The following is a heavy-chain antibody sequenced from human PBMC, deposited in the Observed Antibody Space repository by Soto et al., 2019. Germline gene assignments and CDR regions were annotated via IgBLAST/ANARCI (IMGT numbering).Heavy chain of an antibody. J-gene: IGHJ3*02. CDR1: GFTFSSYS. CDR3: ARDLRDFWRGHGAFDI. V-gene: IGHV3-48*01. D-gene: IGHD3-3*01. CDR2: ISSSSSTI. Sequence: GGSLILSCAASGFTFSSYSMNWVRQAPGKGLEWVSYISSSSSTIYYADSVKGRFTISRDNAKNSLYLQMNSLRAEDTAVYYCARDLRDFWRGHGAFDIWGQGTMVTVSS.